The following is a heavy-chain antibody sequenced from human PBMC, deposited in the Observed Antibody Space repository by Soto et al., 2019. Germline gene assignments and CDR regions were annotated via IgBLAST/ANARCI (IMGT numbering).Heavy chain of an antibody. CDR1: GGTFSSYA. D-gene: IGHD4-17*01. Sequence: QVQLVQSGAEVKKPGSSVKFSCKASGGTFSSYAISWVRQAPGQGREWMGGIIPIFGTANYAQKFQGRVTITSDESTSTAYMELSSLRSEDTAVYYCARDYYGDYAGGWFDPWGQGTLVTVSS. CDR3: ARDYYGDYAGGWFDP. V-gene: IGHV1-69*01. J-gene: IGHJ5*02. CDR2: IIPIFGTA.